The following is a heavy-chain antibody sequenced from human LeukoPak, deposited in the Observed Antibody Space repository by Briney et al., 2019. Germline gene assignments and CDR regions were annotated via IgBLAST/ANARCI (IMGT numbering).Heavy chain of an antibody. V-gene: IGHV3-48*01. CDR2: ISSSSSTI. D-gene: IGHD3-10*01. CDR1: GFTFSRYS. J-gene: IGHJ4*02. CDR3: AKVHYGSGSYYNWAFDY. Sequence: GGSLRLSCAASGFTFSRYSMNWVSQAPGKGLEWVSYISSSSSTIYYADSVKGRFTISRDNSKNTLYLQMNSLRAEDTAVYYCAKVHYGSGSYYNWAFDYWGQGTLVTVSS.